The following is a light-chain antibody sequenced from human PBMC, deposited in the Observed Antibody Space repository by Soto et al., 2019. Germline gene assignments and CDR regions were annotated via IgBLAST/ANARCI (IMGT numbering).Light chain of an antibody. CDR3: QQRSDGPAYT. Sequence: EVVLTQSPAPLSLSPGERATLSCRASQSVSSHLAWYQQRPGQAPRLLIYDAYNRATGIPGRFSGSGYGTDFTLTISSLEPEDFALYYCQQRSDGPAYTFGQGTRLDIK. V-gene: IGKV3-11*01. J-gene: IGKJ2*01. CDR2: DAY. CDR1: QSVSSH.